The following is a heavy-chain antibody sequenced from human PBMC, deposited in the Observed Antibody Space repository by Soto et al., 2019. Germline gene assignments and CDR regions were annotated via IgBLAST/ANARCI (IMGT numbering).Heavy chain of an antibody. CDR2: ISGSDGST. V-gene: IGHV3-23*01. Sequence: EVQLLESGGGLVQPGGSLRLSCAASRFTFSSYAMSWVRQAPGKGLEWVSVISGSDGSTYYADSVKGRFTISRDNSKNTLDLQMNSLRAEDTAVYYCAKRGSGSQFDYWGQGTLVTVSS. CDR1: RFTFSSYA. D-gene: IGHD1-26*01. CDR3: AKRGSGSQFDY. J-gene: IGHJ4*02.